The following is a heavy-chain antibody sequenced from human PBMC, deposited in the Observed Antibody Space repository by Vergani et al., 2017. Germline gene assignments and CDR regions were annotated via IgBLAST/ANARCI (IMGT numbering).Heavy chain of an antibody. D-gene: IGHD3-3*01. CDR1: GFTFSDYY. V-gene: IGHV3-11*01. J-gene: IGHJ4*02. Sequence: VQLVESGGGLVKPGGSLRLSCAASGFTFSDYYMSWIRQAPGKGLEWVSYISSSGSTIYYADSVKGRFTISRDNSKNTLYLQMHSLRAEDTAVYYCAKDLSWSTDHDFWSGQGSYWGQGTLVTVSS. CDR3: AKDLSWSTDHDFWSGQGSY. CDR2: ISSSGSTI.